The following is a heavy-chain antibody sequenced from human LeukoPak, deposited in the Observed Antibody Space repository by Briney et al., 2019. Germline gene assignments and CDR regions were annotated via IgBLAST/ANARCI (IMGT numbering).Heavy chain of an antibody. V-gene: IGHV4-39*01. CDR3: AKSNGYGLIDY. CDR2: IYSSGNT. Sequence: AETLSLTCAVSGASISSSNYYWGWVRQSPGKGLEWIGNIYSSGNTYYNASLKSRVTMYIDTSKNQFSLKLSSVTAADTAMYYCAKSNGYGLIDYWGQGTLVTVSS. J-gene: IGHJ4*02. CDR1: GASISSSNYY. D-gene: IGHD5-12*01.